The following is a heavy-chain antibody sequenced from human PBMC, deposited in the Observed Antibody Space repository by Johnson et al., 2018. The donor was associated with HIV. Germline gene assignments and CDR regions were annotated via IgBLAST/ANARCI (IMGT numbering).Heavy chain of an antibody. Sequence: VQLVESGGGVARPGGSLRLSCAASAFTFDDHGMSWVRRAPGKGLEWVSAIGTAGDTYYPGSVKGRFIISTDNSKNTVHLQMNSLRSEDTAVYYCASRGREIVAAGILGAFDIWGQGTMVTGSS. CDR2: IGTAGDT. J-gene: IGHJ3*02. V-gene: IGHV3-13*01. CDR3: ASRGREIVAAGILGAFDI. CDR1: AFTFDDHG. D-gene: IGHD6-13*01.